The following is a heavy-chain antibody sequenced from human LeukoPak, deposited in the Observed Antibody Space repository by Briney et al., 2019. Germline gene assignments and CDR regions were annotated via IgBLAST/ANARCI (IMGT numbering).Heavy chain of an antibody. Sequence: SQTLSLTCTVSGGSISSGGYYWSWIRQHPGKGLEWIGYIYCSGSTYYNPSLKSRVTISVDTSKNQFSLKLSSVTAADTAVYYCARTFYGGFGTYYFDYWGQGTLVTVSS. V-gene: IGHV4-31*03. CDR3: ARTFYGGFGTYYFDY. CDR2: IYCSGST. J-gene: IGHJ4*02. D-gene: IGHD4-23*01. CDR1: GGSISSGGYY.